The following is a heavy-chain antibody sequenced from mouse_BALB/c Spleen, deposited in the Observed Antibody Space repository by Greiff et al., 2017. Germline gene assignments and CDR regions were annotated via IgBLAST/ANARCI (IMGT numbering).Heavy chain of an antibody. J-gene: IGHJ4*01. CDR3: AEAPRYGVSYVGAMDC. D-gene: IGHD1-1*01. Sequence: QVQLQQSGAELVRSGASVKMSCKASGYTFTCHNMHWVKQTPGQGLEWIGYIYPGNGGTNYNQKFKGKATLTADTSSSTAYMQISSLTSEDSAVYFCAEAPRYGVSYVGAMDCWGPGTSVSGS. CDR1: GYTFTCHN. V-gene: IGHV1-12*01. CDR2: IYPGNGGT.